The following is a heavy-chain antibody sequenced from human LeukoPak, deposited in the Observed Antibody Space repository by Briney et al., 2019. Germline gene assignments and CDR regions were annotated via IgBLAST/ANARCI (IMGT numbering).Heavy chain of an antibody. J-gene: IGHJ4*02. CDR2: ISGNGTSI. Sequence: GGSLRLSCTASGFTFGSYSMNWVRQSPGRGLEWISSISGNGTSIKSANSLKGRFSVSRDNAKSSVYLHLSSLRAEDSGIYYCSKPQSSRPGDFDYWGQGILVTVTS. CDR3: SKPQSSRPGDFDY. V-gene: IGHV3-21*01. CDR1: GFTFGSYS. D-gene: IGHD1-14*01.